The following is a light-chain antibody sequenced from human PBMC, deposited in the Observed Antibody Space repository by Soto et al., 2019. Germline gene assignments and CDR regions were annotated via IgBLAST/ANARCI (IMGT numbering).Light chain of an antibody. Sequence: DIQMTQSPASLSASVGDRVTITCRASQSISRYLNWYLQRPGKAPELLIYAASNLHDGVPSRFSGSGSGTEFTLTISSLQPEDFAVYYCQQTHTTPASTFGRVTSVEVK. CDR2: AAS. CDR1: QSISRY. CDR3: QQTHTTPAST. V-gene: IGKV1-39*01. J-gene: IGKJ4*01.